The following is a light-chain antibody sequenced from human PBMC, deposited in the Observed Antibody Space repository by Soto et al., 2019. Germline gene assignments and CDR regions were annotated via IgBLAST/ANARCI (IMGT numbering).Light chain of an antibody. CDR1: RRDVGNYNL. CDR2: EGN. V-gene: IGLV2-23*01. CDR3: CSYAGNNYV. J-gene: IGLJ1*01. Sequence: QSALTQPASVSGSPGQSITISCTGTRRDVGNYNLVSWYQRHPGKAPKLIIYEGNKRPSGVSNRFSESKSGNTPSLTISGLQADDEADYYCCSYAGNNYVFGSGTKVTVL.